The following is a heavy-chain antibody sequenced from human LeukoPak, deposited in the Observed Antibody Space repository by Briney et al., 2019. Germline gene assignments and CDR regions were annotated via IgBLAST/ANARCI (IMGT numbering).Heavy chain of an antibody. V-gene: IGHV3-30*02. D-gene: IGHD4-23*01. J-gene: IGHJ4*02. CDR3: AKASVATLYYFDY. Sequence: GGSLRLSCAASGFTFNNYGMHWVRQAPGKGLEWVAFIRYDGSNKYYADSVKGRFTISRDNSKNTLYLQMNSLRAEDTAVYYCAKASVATLYYFDYWGQGTLVTVSS. CDR1: GFTFNNYG. CDR2: IRYDGSNK.